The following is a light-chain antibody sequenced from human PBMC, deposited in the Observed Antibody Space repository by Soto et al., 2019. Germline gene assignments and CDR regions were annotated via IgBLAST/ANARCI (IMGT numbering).Light chain of an antibody. CDR3: QQGYNSFMYT. J-gene: IGKJ2*01. V-gene: IGKV1-39*01. CDR2: SAS. Sequence: DIQMTQSPSTLSASVVDRVTITFRASQSISNNLNWYQQKPGKAPKFLIQSASTLQPGVPSRFSGTGSGTDFTLTIESLQPEDLATYFCQQGYNSFMYTFGQGTKWIS. CDR1: QSISNN.